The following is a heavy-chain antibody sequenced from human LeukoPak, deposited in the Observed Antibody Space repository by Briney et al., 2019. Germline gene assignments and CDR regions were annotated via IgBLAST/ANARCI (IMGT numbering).Heavy chain of an antibody. Sequence: ASVKVSCKASGYTFTSYYMHWVRQAPGQGLEWMGIINPSGGSTSYAQKFQGRVTMTRDMSTSTVYMELSSLRSEDTAVYYCARGERCCQDLNWFDPWGQGTLVTVSS. CDR1: GYTFTSYY. V-gene: IGHV1-46*01. CDR3: ARGERCCQDLNWFDP. D-gene: IGHD5-24*01. CDR2: INPSGGST. J-gene: IGHJ5*02.